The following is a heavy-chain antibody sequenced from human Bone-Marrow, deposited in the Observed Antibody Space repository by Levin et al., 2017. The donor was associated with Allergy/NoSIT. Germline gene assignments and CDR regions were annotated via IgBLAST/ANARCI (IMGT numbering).Heavy chain of an antibody. Sequence: PGGSLRLSCAVSGGSISSSDWWTWVRQYPGKGLEWIGEIYHTGTTNYNPSLKSRVSISVDKSKNQFSLKLSSVTTADTALYYCARNYGGIDSWGQGILVTVSS. CDR3: ARNYGGIDS. CDR1: GGSISSSDW. V-gene: IGHV4-4*02. CDR2: IYHTGTT. D-gene: IGHD1-7*01. J-gene: IGHJ4*02.